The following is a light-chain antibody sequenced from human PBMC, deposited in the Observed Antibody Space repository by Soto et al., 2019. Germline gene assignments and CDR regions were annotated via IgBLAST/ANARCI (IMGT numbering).Light chain of an antibody. CDR2: STS. CDR1: QSVSSN. Sequence: EIVMTQSPATLSVSPGERATLSCRASQSVSSNLAWFQQKPGQAPRLLMYSTSTRATGIPVRFSGSGSGTEFTLTIRSLQSEDFAVYYCQQYNDRPGTFGQGTKVEIK. CDR3: QQYNDRPGT. J-gene: IGKJ1*01. V-gene: IGKV3-15*01.